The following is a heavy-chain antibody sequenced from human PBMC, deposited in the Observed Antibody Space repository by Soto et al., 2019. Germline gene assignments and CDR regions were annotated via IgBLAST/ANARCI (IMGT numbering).Heavy chain of an antibody. CDR2: IYYRGGT. D-gene: IGHD3-10*01. Sequence: QVQLQESGPGLVRPSQTLSLSCTVSGGSISNSANHWSWIRQHPGEGLEWIGYIYYRGGTYYSPSIKGRVTMSIDASKNQFSLKLSSVTAADTAVYYCAKGVRGVPNWFDPWGQGTLVTVSS. J-gene: IGHJ5*02. V-gene: IGHV4-31*03. CDR1: GGSISNSANH. CDR3: AKGVRGVPNWFDP.